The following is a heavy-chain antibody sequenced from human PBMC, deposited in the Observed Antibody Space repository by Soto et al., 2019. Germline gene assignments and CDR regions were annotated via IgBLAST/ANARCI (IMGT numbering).Heavy chain of an antibody. D-gene: IGHD6-13*01. CDR3: AGLVYSSSWEWSWFDP. CDR2: ISSSSSYT. J-gene: IGHJ5*02. Sequence: QVQLVESGGGLVKPGGSLRLSCAASGFTFSDYYMSWIRQAPGKGLEWVSYISSSSSYTNYADSVKGRFTISRDNAKNSLYLQMNSLRAEDTAVYYCAGLVYSSSWEWSWFDPWGQGTLVTVSS. V-gene: IGHV3-11*06. CDR1: GFTFSDYY.